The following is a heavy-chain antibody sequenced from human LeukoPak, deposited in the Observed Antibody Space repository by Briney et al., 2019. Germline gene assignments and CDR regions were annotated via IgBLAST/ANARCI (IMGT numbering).Heavy chain of an antibody. V-gene: IGHV4-59*08. CDR2: IYYSGST. CDR1: GGSISSYF. J-gene: IGHJ4*02. Sequence: SETLSLTCTVSGGSISSYFWSWIRQPPGKGLEWIVYIYYSGSTNYNPSLKSRVTISVDTSKNQFSLKLTSVTAADTAVYYCARQGVAAAGYYFDYWGQGILVTVSS. CDR3: ARQGVAAAGYYFDY. D-gene: IGHD6-13*01.